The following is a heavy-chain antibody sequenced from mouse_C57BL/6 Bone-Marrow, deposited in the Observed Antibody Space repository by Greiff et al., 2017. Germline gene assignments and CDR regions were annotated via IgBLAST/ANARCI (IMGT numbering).Heavy chain of an antibody. CDR2: IWSDGST. D-gene: IGHD2-4*01. V-gene: IGHV2-6-1*01. CDR3: ARHDGGDDYGGYFDV. Sequence: QVQLKESGPGLVAPSQSLSITCTVSGFSLTSYGVHWVRQPPGKGLEWLVVIWSDGSTTYNSALKSRLSISKDNSKSQVFLKMNSLQTDDTAMYYCARHDGGDDYGGYFDVWGTGTTVTVSS. CDR1: GFSLTSYG. J-gene: IGHJ1*03.